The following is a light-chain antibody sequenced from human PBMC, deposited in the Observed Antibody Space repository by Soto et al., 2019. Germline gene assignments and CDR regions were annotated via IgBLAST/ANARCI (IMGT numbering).Light chain of an antibody. CDR3: SLSYIGVRV. CDR1: TGAVTSGHW. CDR2: DTS. V-gene: IGLV7-46*01. J-gene: IGLJ3*02. Sequence: QAVVTQAPSLTVSPGGTVTLTCCSSTGAVTSGHWPYWFQQKPAQVPTPLIYDTSNKYSWPPARFSGSLLGGTPALVLSGAGPEDESDYYGSLSYIGVRVFGGGTKLTVL.